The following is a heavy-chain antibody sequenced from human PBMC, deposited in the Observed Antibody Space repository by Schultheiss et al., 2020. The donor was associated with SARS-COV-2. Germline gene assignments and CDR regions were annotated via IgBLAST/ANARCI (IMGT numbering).Heavy chain of an antibody. D-gene: IGHD3-3*01. CDR2: ISYDGSNK. J-gene: IGHJ4*02. V-gene: IGHV3-30*04. Sequence: GESLKISCAASGFTFSSYAMHWVRQAPGKGLEWVAVISYDGSNKYYADSVKGRFTISRDNSKNTLYLQMNSLRAEDTAVYYCARDSLTFWSGYSNFDYWGQGTLVTVSS. CDR3: ARDSLTFWSGYSNFDY. CDR1: GFTFSSYA.